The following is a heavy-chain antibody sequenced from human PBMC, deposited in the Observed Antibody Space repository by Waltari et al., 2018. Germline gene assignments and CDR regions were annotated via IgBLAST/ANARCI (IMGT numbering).Heavy chain of an antibody. CDR3: TTEGGRTWPMY. D-gene: IGHD1-26*01. J-gene: IGHJ4*02. CDR2: LKGQAEGGTT. Sequence: EVQLVESGGGLVKPGDSLRLSCVASGFTFANAWINWVRQAPGKGRDGVCVLKGQAEGGTTDNVAPGKGRFAISRDDPKEPPFLQRKSLKTEDKARYFCTTEGGRTWPMYWGQGTLATVSS. CDR1: GFTFANAW. V-gene: IGHV3-15*04.